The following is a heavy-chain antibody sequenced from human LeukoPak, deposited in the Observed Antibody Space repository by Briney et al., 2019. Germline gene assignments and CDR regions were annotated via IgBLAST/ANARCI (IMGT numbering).Heavy chain of an antibody. CDR3: ARGIVAGTYYYYYYMDV. Sequence: SETLSLTCAVYGGSFSGYYWSWIRQPPGKGLEWIGEINRSGSTNYNPSLKSRVTISVDTSKNQFSLKLSSVTAADTAVYYCARGIVAGTYYYYYYMDVWGKGTTVTVSS. CDR1: GGSFSGYY. V-gene: IGHV4-34*01. D-gene: IGHD6-19*01. CDR2: INRSGST. J-gene: IGHJ6*03.